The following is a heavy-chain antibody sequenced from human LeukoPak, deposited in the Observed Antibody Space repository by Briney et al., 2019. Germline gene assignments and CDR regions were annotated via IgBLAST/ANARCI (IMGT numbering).Heavy chain of an antibody. Sequence: RPGGSLRLSCAASGFTFSSYSMNWVRQAPGKGLEWVSYISSSSSTIYYADSVKGRFTISRDNAKNSLYLQMNSLRAEDTAVYYCARAGDSSAVGPDGRRYFDYWGQGTLVTVSS. CDR3: ARAGDSSAVGPDGRRYFDY. CDR1: GFTFSSYS. V-gene: IGHV3-48*04. J-gene: IGHJ4*02. D-gene: IGHD3-22*01. CDR2: ISSSSSTI.